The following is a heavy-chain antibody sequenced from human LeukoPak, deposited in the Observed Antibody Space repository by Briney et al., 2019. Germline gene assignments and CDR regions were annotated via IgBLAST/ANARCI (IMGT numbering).Heavy chain of an antibody. CDR2: IKSKTDGGTT. CDR1: GFTFSNAW. CDR3: TTEGILAYCGGDCYSMFAFDI. J-gene: IGHJ3*02. D-gene: IGHD2-21*02. Sequence: PGGPLRLSCAASGFTFSNAWMSWVRQAPGKGLEWVGRIKSKTDGGTTDYAAPVKGRFTISRDDSKHTLYLQMNILKTEDTAVYYCTTEGILAYCGGDCYSMFAFDIWGQGTMVTVSS. V-gene: IGHV3-15*01.